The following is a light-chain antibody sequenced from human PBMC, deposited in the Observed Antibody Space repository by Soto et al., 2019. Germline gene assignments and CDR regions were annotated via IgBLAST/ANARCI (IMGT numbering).Light chain of an antibody. CDR2: GAS. Sequence: EIVLTQSPGTLSLSPGERATLSCRASQTVDTNYLAWYQQIPGQAPRLLIYGASTRATGIPARFSGSGSGTDFTLTINSLEPEDFAVYYCQQRSNWPSITFGQGTRLEIK. CDR3: QQRSNWPSIT. J-gene: IGKJ5*01. V-gene: IGKV3-11*01. CDR1: QTVDTNY.